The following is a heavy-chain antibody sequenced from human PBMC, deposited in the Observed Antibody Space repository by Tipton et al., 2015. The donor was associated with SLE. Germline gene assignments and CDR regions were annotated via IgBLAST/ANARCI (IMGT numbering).Heavy chain of an antibody. J-gene: IGHJ3*02. Sequence: TLSLTCTVSGGSISSYYWSWIRQPPGKGLEWIGYIYYSGSTYYNPSLKSRVTISVDTSKNQFSLKLSSVTAADTAVYYCARLSVVVIGTIWGQGTMVTVSS. V-gene: IGHV4-59*12. CDR1: GGSISSYY. CDR2: IYYSGST. D-gene: IGHD3-22*01. CDR3: ARLSVVVIGTI.